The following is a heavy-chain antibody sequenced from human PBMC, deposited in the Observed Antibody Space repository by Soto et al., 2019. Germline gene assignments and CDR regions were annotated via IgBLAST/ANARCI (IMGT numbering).Heavy chain of an antibody. CDR1: GFTFRAYL. Sequence: EVQLVESGGDLVQPGGSLRLSCAASGFTFRAYLMSWVRQAPGKRLDWVANINQDGSVEYYTDSVQGRFTISRDNANNSLYLHINSLSAEDTAVYYCATYHGDDWESERERYWGTGTLVTVSS. D-gene: IGHD3-16*01. J-gene: IGHJ4*02. CDR3: ATYHGDDWESERERY. V-gene: IGHV3-7*01. CDR2: INQDGSVE.